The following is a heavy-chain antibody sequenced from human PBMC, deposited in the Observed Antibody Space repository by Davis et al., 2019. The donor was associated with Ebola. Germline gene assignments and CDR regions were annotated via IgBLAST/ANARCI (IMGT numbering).Heavy chain of an antibody. D-gene: IGHD2-2*01. Sequence: GESLKISCAASGFTFSSYAMSWVRQAPGKGLEWVSAISGSGGSTYYADSVKGRFTISRDNSKNTLYLQMNSLRAEDTAVYYCARAADIVVVPAATADYWGQGTLVTVSS. J-gene: IGHJ4*02. CDR2: ISGSGGST. CDR3: ARAADIVVVPAATADY. V-gene: IGHV3-23*01. CDR1: GFTFSSYA.